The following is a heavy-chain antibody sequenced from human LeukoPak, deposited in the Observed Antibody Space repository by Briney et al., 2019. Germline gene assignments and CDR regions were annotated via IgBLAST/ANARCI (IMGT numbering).Heavy chain of an antibody. D-gene: IGHD6-19*01. V-gene: IGHV3-66*01. CDR3: ARDSEQWLVLGVFDI. CDR2: IYSGGST. Sequence: GALRLSCAASGFTVSSNYMSWVRPAPGKGLEWVSVIYSGGSTYYADSVKGRFTISRDNSKNTLYLQMNSLRAEDTAVYYCARDSEQWLVLGVFDIWGQGTMVTVSS. CDR1: GFTVSSNY. J-gene: IGHJ3*02.